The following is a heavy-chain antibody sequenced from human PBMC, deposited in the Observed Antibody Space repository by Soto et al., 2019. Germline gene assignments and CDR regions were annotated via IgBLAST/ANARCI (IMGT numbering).Heavy chain of an antibody. CDR3: ARDLWGYCGTDCYPLDV. CDR2: MYNTGST. CDR1: GGSISGYY. Sequence: SDPLSLTCTISGGSISGYYWSWIRQPPGKGLEWIGYMYNTGSTVYNPSIKSRVTISVDTSKNQFSLKLNSVTAADTAVYYCARDLWGYCGTDCYPLDVWGQGTTVT. J-gene: IGHJ6*02. V-gene: IGHV4-59*01. D-gene: IGHD2-21*02.